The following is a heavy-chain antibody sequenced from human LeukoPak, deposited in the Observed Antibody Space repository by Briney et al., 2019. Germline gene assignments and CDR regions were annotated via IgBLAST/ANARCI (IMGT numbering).Heavy chain of an antibody. Sequence: SETLSLTCTVSGGSISSGGYYWSWIRQHPGKGLEWIGYIYYSGSTYYNPSLKSRVTISVDTSKNQFSLKLSSVTAADTAVYYCARDGSGSYIGLYYYYYGMDVWGQGTTVTVSS. CDR3: ARDGSGSYIGLYYYYYGMDV. J-gene: IGHJ6*02. CDR1: GGSISSGGYY. D-gene: IGHD3-10*01. V-gene: IGHV4-31*03. CDR2: IYYSGST.